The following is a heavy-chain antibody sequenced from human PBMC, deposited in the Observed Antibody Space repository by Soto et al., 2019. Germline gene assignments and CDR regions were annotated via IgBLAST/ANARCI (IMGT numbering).Heavy chain of an antibody. J-gene: IGHJ4*02. CDR2: ISYDGSNK. Sequence: QVQLVESGGGVVQPGRSLRLSCAASGFTFSSYAMHWVRQAPGKGLEWVAVISYDGSNKYYADSVKGRFTISRDNSKNTLYLQMNSLRAEDTDVYYCARGVVTMVRGVTPGDYWGQGTLVTVSS. D-gene: IGHD3-10*01. CDR3: ARGVVTMVRGVTPGDY. CDR1: GFTFSSYA. V-gene: IGHV3-30-3*01.